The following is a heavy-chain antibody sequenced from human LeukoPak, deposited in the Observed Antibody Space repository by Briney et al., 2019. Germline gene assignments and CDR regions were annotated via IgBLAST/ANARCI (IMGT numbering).Heavy chain of an antibody. CDR3: ARGRALDIVVVVAATSVDY. V-gene: IGHV4-34*01. CDR1: GGSFSGYY. D-gene: IGHD2-15*01. CDR2: INHSGST. J-gene: IGHJ4*02. Sequence: SETLSLTCAVYGGSFSGYYWSWIRQPPGKGLEWIGEINHSGSTNYNPSLKSRVTISVDTSKNQFSLKLSSVTAADTAVYYCARGRALDIVVVVAATSVDYWGRGTLVTVSS.